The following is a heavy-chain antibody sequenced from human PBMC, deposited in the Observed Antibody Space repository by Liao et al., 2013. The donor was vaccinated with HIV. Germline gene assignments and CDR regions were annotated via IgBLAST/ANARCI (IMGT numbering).Heavy chain of an antibody. J-gene: IGHJ2*01. V-gene: IGHV4-61*02. CDR3: ASGILWYFDH. CDR1: GGSISSGSYY. CDR2: IYTSGST. Sequence: QVQLQESGPGLVKPSQTLSLTCTVSGGSISSGSYYWSWIRQPAGKGLEWIGRIYTSGSTNYNPSLKSRVTMSVDTSKNQFSLRLTSVTAADTAVYYCASGILWYFDHWGRGTLVTVSS. D-gene: IGHD3-10*01.